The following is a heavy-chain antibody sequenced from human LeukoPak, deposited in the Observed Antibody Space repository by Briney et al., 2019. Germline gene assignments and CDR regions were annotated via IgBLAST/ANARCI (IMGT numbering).Heavy chain of an antibody. CDR1: GGSISSSSYY. J-gene: IGHJ5*02. Sequence: SETLSLTCTVSGGSISSSSYYWGWIRQPPGKGLEWIGSIYYSGSTYYNPSLKSRVTISVDTSKNQFSLKLSSVTAADTAVYYCARKRRDCTNGVCRSNNWFDPWGQGTLVTVSS. V-gene: IGHV4-39*07. D-gene: IGHD2-8*01. CDR3: ARKRRDCTNGVCRSNNWFDP. CDR2: IYYSGST.